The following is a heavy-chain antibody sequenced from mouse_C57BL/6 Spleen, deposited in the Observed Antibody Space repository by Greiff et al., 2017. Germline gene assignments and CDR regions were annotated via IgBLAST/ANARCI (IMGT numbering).Heavy chain of an antibody. D-gene: IGHD1-1*01. CDR1: GYTFTDYN. Sequence: VQLQQSGPELVKPGASVKMSCKASGYTFTDYNMHWVKQSHGKSLEWIGYINPNNGGTSYNQKFKGKATLTVNKSSSTAYMELRSLTSEDSAVDYCARITTVVEGAMDYWGQGTSVTVSS. CDR3: ARITTVVEGAMDY. J-gene: IGHJ4*01. CDR2: INPNNGGT. V-gene: IGHV1-22*01.